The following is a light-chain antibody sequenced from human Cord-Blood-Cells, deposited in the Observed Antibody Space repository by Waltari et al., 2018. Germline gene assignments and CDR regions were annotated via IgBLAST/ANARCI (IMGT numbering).Light chain of an antibody. CDR3: QAWDSSTWV. V-gene: IGLV3-1*01. CDR1: TLGDKY. J-gene: IGLJ3*02. Sequence: SYELTQPPSVSVSPGQTASITCPGDTLGDKYACWYQQKPGQSPVPVIYQDSKRPSGIPELFSGSNSGNTATLTISGTQAMDEADYYCQAWDSSTWVFGGGTKLTVL. CDR2: QDS.